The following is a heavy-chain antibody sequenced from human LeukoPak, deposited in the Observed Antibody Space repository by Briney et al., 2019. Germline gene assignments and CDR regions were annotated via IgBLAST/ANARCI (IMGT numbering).Heavy chain of an antibody. CDR2: ISSSSSYI. CDR1: GFTFSSYS. CDR3: AKDLSTTVVIGGAFDI. V-gene: IGHV3-21*04. J-gene: IGHJ3*02. Sequence: NTGGSLRLSCAASGFTFSSYSMNWVRQAPGKGLEWVSSISSSSSYIYYADSVKGRFTISRDNAKNSLYLQMNSLRAEDTALYYCAKDLSTTVVIGGAFDIWGQGTVVTVSS. D-gene: IGHD4-23*01.